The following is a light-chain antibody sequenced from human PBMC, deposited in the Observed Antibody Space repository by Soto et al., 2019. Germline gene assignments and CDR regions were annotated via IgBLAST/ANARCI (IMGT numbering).Light chain of an antibody. CDR2: DAS. J-gene: IGKJ1*01. CDR3: QHYGSSPRT. CDR1: QSVSSTY. V-gene: IGKV3-20*01. Sequence: EIVLTQSPGTLSLSPGDRATLSCRASQSVSSTYLAWYQQKPGQAPRLLIYDASRRATGTPDRFSGSGSGTDFTLTISRLEPEDFAVYYCQHYGSSPRTFGQGTKVDIK.